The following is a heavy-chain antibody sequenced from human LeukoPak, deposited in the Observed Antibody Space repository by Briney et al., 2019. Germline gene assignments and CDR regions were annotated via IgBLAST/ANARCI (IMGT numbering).Heavy chain of an antibody. CDR2: IYYTGST. CDR1: GGSMNNHY. Sequence: SETLSLTCTVSGGSMNNHYWSWIRQAPGKGLEWVRYIYYTGSTNYNPSLKSRVTISIDTSKNQFSLKLSSATAADTAVYYCARLVASTNYYMDVWGKGTTVTVSS. J-gene: IGHJ6*03. V-gene: IGHV4-59*11. CDR3: ARLVASTNYYMDV. D-gene: IGHD2-21*01.